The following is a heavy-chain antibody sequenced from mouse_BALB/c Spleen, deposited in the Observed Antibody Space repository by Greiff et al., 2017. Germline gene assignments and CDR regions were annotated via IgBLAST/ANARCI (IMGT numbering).Heavy chain of an antibody. Sequence: EVKLEESGPGLVKPSQSLSLTCTVTGYSITSDYAWNWIRQFPGNKLEWMGYISYSGSTSYNPSLKSRISITRDTSKNQFFLQLNSVTTEDTATYYCARSLFYDGYYDYYAMDYWGQGTSVTVSS. J-gene: IGHJ4*01. CDR3: ARSLFYDGYYDYYAMDY. V-gene: IGHV3-2*02. CDR1: GYSITSDYA. D-gene: IGHD2-3*01. CDR2: ISYSGST.